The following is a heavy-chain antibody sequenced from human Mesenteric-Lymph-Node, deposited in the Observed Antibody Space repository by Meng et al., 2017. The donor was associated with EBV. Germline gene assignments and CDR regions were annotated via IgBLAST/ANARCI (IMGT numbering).Heavy chain of an antibody. CDR2: IYYSGST. CDR3: ARVRERGYDSSGSY. V-gene: IGHV4-39*07. CDR1: GGSISSSSYY. Sequence: QLPESGPGLVKPSETLSLTCTVSGGSISSSSYYWGWIRQPPGKGLEWIGSIYYSGSTYYNPSLKSRVTISVDTSKNQFSLKLSSVTAADTAVYYCARVRERGYDSSGSYWGQGTLVTVSS. J-gene: IGHJ4*02. D-gene: IGHD3-22*01.